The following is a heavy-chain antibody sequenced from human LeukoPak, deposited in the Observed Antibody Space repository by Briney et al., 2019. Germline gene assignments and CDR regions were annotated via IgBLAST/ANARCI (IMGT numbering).Heavy chain of an antibody. D-gene: IGHD2-15*01. V-gene: IGHV4-34*01. J-gene: IGHJ4*02. Sequence: GSLRLSCAASGFTFSNYYMNWVRQAPGKGLEWIGEINHSGSTNYNPSLKSRVTISVDTSKNQFSLKLSSVTAADTAVYYCARGGRYCSGGSCYYYWGQGTLVTVSS. CDR1: GFTFSNYY. CDR3: ARGGRYCSGGSCYYY. CDR2: INHSGST.